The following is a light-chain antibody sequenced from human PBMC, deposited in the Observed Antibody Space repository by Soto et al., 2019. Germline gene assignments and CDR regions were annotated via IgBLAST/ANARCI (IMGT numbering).Light chain of an antibody. J-gene: IGLJ2*01. CDR1: TSDVGGYNY. CDR3: SSYRSSRTVI. V-gene: IGLV2-14*01. Sequence: QSALTQPASVSGSPGHSITISCTGTTSDVGGYNYVYWYQQHPRKAPKLMIYEVSNRPSGVSNRFSGSKSGNTASLTISGLQAEDEADYYCSSYRSSRTVIFGGGTKLTVL. CDR2: EVS.